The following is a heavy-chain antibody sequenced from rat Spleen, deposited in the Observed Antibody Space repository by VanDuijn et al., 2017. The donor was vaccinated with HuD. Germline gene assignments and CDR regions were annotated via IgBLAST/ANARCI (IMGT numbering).Heavy chain of an antibody. V-gene: IGHV2-6*01. CDR1: GLSLTSNS. CDR3: ANMDA. CDR2: ISSGGST. J-gene: IGHJ4*01. Sequence: QVQLKESGPGLVQPSQTLSLTCTVSGLSLTSNSVSWVRQPPGKGLEWIAAISSGGSTYYNSALKSRLSISRDTSKSQVFLKMNSLQTEDTAMYFCANMDAWGQGASVTVSS.